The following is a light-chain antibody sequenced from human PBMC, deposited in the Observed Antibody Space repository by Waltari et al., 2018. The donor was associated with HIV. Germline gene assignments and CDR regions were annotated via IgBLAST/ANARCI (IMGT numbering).Light chain of an antibody. CDR3: CSYAGSSTLEV. CDR1: SSDVGSSNL. Sequence: QSALTQPASVSGSPGQSSTISCTGTSSDVGSSNLVSWYQQHPGKAPKLMIYEGSKRPSGVSNRFSGSKSGNTASLTISGLQAEDEADYYCCSYAGSSTLEVFGGGTKLTVL. J-gene: IGLJ2*01. CDR2: EGS. V-gene: IGLV2-23*01.